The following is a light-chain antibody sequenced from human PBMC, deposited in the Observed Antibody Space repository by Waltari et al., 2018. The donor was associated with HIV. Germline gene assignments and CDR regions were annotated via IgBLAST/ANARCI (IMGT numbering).Light chain of an antibody. CDR1: SSKIGSNP. Sequence: QSVLTQPPSASGTPGQRVTISCSASSSKIGSNPVNWYQHLPGTAPKLLIYGNDQRPSGVPDRFSASRSGTSASLGISGLQSADEADYYCAAWDDSLNGGVFGGGTKLTVL. CDR2: GND. V-gene: IGLV1-44*01. J-gene: IGLJ3*02. CDR3: AAWDDSLNGGV.